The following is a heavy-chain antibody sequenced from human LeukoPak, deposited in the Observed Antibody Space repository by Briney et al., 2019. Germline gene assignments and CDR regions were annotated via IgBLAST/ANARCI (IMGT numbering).Heavy chain of an antibody. D-gene: IGHD5-18*01. CDR1: GGSISIFY. Sequence: SETLSPTCTVSGGSISIFYWSWIRQPPGKGLEWIGYIYYSGSGGTNYNPSLKSRVTISVDTSQNQFSLKLSSVTAADTAVYYCARSLGYSYGYMDYWGQGTLSPSPQ. V-gene: IGHV4-59*01. J-gene: IGHJ4*02. CDR2: IYYSGSGGT. CDR3: ARSLGYSYGYMDY.